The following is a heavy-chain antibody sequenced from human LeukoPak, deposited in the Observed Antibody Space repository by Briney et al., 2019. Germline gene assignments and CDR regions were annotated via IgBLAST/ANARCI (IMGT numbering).Heavy chain of an antibody. CDR3: AREVDSSSWYEDDAFDI. Sequence: ASVKVSCKASGYTFTSYAMNWVRQAPGQGLEWMGWINTNTGNPTYAQGFTGRFVFSLDTSVSTAYLQISSLKAEDTAVYYCAREVDSSSWYEDDAFDIWGQGTMVTVSS. CDR2: INTNTGNP. D-gene: IGHD6-13*01. CDR1: GYTFTSYA. V-gene: IGHV7-4-1*02. J-gene: IGHJ3*02.